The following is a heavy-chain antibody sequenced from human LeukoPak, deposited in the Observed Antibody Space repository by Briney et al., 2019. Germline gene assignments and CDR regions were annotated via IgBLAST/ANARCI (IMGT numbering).Heavy chain of an antibody. D-gene: IGHD3-9*01. CDR3: ARDVTSGIDWGRGIFDM. V-gene: IGHV3-48*01. CDR2: IVSSSHVT. J-gene: IGHJ3*02. CDR1: GFTFSDYS. Sequence: PGGSLRLSCAASGFTFSDYSMNWVRQAPGKGPEGLSYIVSSSHVTHYADSVMGRFTISRDNAKSSLYLQVDSLRTDDTAVYYCARDVTSGIDWGRGIFDMWGQGTMVTVSS.